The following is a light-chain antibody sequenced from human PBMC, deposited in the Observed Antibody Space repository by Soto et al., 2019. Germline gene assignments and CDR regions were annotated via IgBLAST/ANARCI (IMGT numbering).Light chain of an antibody. CDR3: SSYTSGSTYV. Sequence: LTQPASVSGSPGQSITISCTGTSSDVGGYNYVSWYQQHPGKAPELMIYDVSSRPSGVSSRFSGSKSGNTASLTISGLLAEDEADYYCSSYTSGSTYVFGTGTKVTVL. J-gene: IGLJ1*01. CDR2: DVS. V-gene: IGLV2-14*03. CDR1: SSDVGGYNY.